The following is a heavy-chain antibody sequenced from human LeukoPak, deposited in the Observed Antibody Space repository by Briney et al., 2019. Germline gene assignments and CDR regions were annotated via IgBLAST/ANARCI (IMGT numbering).Heavy chain of an antibody. Sequence: PGGSLRLSCTASGFIFSSFGMNWVRQAPGKGLEWVSSITSGGYIFFADSLKGRFTISRDNAKNSLYLQMNSLRAEDTAVYYCARNLPAADYWGQGTLVTVSS. CDR2: ITSGGYI. D-gene: IGHD2-2*01. CDR1: GFIFSSFG. J-gene: IGHJ4*02. CDR3: ARNLPAADY. V-gene: IGHV3-21*01.